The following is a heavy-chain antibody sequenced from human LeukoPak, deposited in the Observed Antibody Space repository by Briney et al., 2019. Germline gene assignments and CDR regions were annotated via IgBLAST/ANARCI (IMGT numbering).Heavy chain of an antibody. D-gene: IGHD6-13*01. CDR2: INHSGST. J-gene: IGHJ4*02. V-gene: IGHV4-34*01. Sequence: KPSETLSLTCAVYGGSFSGYYWSWIRQPPGKGLEWIGEINHSGSTNYNPSLKSRVTISVDTSKNQFSLKLSSVTATDTAVYYCARGGDIAIDYWGQGTLVTVSS. CDR3: ARGGDIAIDY. CDR1: GGSFSGYY.